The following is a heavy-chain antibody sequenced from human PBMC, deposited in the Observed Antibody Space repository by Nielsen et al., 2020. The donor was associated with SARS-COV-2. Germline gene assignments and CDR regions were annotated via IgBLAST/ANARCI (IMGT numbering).Heavy chain of an antibody. CDR1: GFTFSSYA. CDR2: ISYDGSNK. Sequence: GGSLRLTCAASGFTFSSYAMHWVRQATGKGLEWVAVISYDGSNKYYADSVKGRFTISRDNSKNTLYLQMNSLRAEDTAVYYCARGAGITIFGVVTSEAFDIWGQGTMVTVSS. CDR3: ARGAGITIFGVVTSEAFDI. J-gene: IGHJ3*02. V-gene: IGHV3-30-3*01. D-gene: IGHD3-3*01.